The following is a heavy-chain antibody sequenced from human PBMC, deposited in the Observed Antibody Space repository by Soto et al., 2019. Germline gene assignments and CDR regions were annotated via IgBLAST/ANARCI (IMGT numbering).Heavy chain of an antibody. J-gene: IGHJ4*02. CDR2: ISSSSSYI. CDR3: ARNGELGKPV. CDR1: GFTFSSYS. Sequence: GGSLRLSCAASGFTFSSYSMNWVRQAPGKGLEWVSSISSSSSYIYYVDSVKGRFTISRDNAKNSLYLQMNSLRAEDTAVYYCARNGELGKPVWGQGTLVTVSS. D-gene: IGHD7-27*01. V-gene: IGHV3-21*01.